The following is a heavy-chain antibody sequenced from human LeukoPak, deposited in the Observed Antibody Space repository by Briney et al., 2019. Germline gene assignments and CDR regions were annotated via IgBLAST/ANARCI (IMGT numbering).Heavy chain of an antibody. J-gene: IGHJ4*02. CDR2: ISGSGGST. Sequence: GGSLRLSYAASGFTFSIYAMSWVRQAPGKGLEWVSDISGSGGSTYFADSVKGRFTISRDNSKNTLYLQMNSLRAEDTAVYYCAKGLGGYCSSTSCYPFDYWGQGTLVTVSS. V-gene: IGHV3-23*01. CDR3: AKGLGGYCSSTSCYPFDY. D-gene: IGHD2-2*01. CDR1: GFTFSIYA.